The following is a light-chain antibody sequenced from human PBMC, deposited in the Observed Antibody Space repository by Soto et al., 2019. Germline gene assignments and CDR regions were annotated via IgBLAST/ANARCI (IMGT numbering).Light chain of an antibody. Sequence: EIVLTQSPGTLSLSPGERATLSCRASQSVSSSYLAWYQQKPGQAPRLLIYAASSRATGIPDRFSGSGSGTDFTLIISRLEPEDFAVYYCQQYGGSPRTFGQGTKVEIK. V-gene: IGKV3-20*01. CDR3: QQYGGSPRT. CDR1: QSVSSSY. J-gene: IGKJ1*01. CDR2: AAS.